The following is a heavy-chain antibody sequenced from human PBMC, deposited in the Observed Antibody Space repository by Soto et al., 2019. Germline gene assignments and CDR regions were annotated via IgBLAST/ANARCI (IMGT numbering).Heavy chain of an antibody. CDR3: ARGPSGDKIDY. Sequence: PSETLSLTCTVSGGSINSYYWSWIRQPPGRGLEWIGYIYYSGSTNYNPSLKSRVTISVDTSKNQFSLKLSSVTAADTAVYYCARGPSGDKIDYWGQGIQVTVS. CDR2: IYYSGST. CDR1: GGSINSYY. D-gene: IGHD7-27*01. V-gene: IGHV4-59*08. J-gene: IGHJ4*02.